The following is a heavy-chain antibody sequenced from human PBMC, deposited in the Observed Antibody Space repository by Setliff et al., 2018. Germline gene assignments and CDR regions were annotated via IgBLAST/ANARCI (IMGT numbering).Heavy chain of an antibody. CDR1: GYAFNNYG. CDR3: SRLVRYCTTTTCQTLSGGEH. J-gene: IGHJ4*02. CDR2: INAYNGNT. V-gene: IGHV1-18*01. D-gene: IGHD2-8*01. Sequence: ASVKVSCKASGYAFNNYGIAWVRQAPGQGLEWMGWINAYNGNTFYAPKLQDRVTMTTDTSTAPAYLELRSLRSDDTALYFCSRLVRYCTTTTCQTLSGGEHWGQGTLVTVSS.